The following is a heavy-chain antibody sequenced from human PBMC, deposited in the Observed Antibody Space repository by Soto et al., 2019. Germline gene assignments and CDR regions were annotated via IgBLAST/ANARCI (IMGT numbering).Heavy chain of an antibody. D-gene: IGHD3-10*01. V-gene: IGHV3-33*01. J-gene: IGHJ6*02. Sequence: QVQLVESGGGVVQPGGSLRLSCAASGFIFKNFGMHWVRQAPGKGLEWLAVVWYDGTNKYYAESLKGRLSISRDNSKNKLYLEMERLRVEDTAVYYCARDGDLAGGTPPKNYAMDVWGQGATVTVSS. CDR2: VWYDGTNK. CDR3: ARDGDLAGGTPPKNYAMDV. CDR1: GFIFKNFG.